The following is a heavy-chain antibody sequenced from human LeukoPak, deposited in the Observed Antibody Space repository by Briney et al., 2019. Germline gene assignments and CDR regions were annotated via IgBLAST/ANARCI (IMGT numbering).Heavy chain of an antibody. Sequence: ASVKVSCKASGYTFTSYHMHWVRQAPGQGLEWMGIIGPSGGRTSYTQKLQGRVTMTRDTSTSTVYMELTSLRSEDTAVYYCARDSSNWSFDYWGQGTLVTVSS. CDR2: IGPSGGRT. V-gene: IGHV1-46*01. CDR1: GYTFTSYH. J-gene: IGHJ4*02. D-gene: IGHD6-13*01. CDR3: ARDSSNWSFDY.